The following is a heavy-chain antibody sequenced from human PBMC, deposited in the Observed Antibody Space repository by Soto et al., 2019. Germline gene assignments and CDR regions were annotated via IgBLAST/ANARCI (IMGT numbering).Heavy chain of an antibody. Sequence: SSETRSLTCSVADGSSTSYYRSRIRQTPGKGLEWIGYIYYTGSTNYNPSLKSRVTMSVDTSRNQFSLKLSSVTAADTAVYYCARNFPFNWNRDYWGQGTLVTVSS. D-gene: IGHD1-20*01. V-gene: IGHV4-59*01. J-gene: IGHJ4*02. CDR1: DGSSTSYY. CDR2: IYYTGST. CDR3: ARNFPFNWNRDY.